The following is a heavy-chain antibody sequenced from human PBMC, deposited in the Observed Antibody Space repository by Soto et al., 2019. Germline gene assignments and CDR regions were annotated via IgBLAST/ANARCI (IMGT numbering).Heavy chain of an antibody. Sequence: QMTLKESGPTLVKPTQTLTLTCTFSGFSISTNGVGVGWIRQPPGKALEWLAVIYWDDTKHYSSSLKSRLTITKDTSKNQVVLTMTNVDPVDTATYYCTRKGAGTTSLDHGGQGTLVTVSS. CDR1: GFSISTNGVG. J-gene: IGHJ4*02. D-gene: IGHD1-7*01. V-gene: IGHV2-5*02. CDR2: IYWDDTK. CDR3: TRKGAGTTSLDH.